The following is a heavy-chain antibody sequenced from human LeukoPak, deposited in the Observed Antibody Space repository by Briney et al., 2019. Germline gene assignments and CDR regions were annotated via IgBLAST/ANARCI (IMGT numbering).Heavy chain of an antibody. CDR3: ARDPEGHGYYLDY. CDR1: GGSTSNYF. J-gene: IGHJ4*02. CDR2: IHTSGST. D-gene: IGHD3-3*01. Sequence: SETLSLTCTVSGGSTSNYFCTWLRLSAGKGLEWIGRIHTSGSTNYNPPLKSRVSMSVDTSKNQFSLKLSSVTAADTAVYYCARDPEGHGYYLDYWGQGALVTVSS. V-gene: IGHV4-4*07.